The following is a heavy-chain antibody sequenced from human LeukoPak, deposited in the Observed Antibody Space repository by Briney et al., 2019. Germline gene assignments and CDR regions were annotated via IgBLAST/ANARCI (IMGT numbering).Heavy chain of an antibody. CDR2: IKQDGSEK. CDR1: GFTFSSYW. D-gene: IGHD3-10*01. V-gene: IGHV3-7*01. J-gene: IGHJ6*02. Sequence: GGSLRLSCAASGFTFSSYWMSCVRQARGKGLEWVANIKQDGSEKYYVDSVKGRFTISRDNAKNSLYLQMNSLRAEDTAVYYCARDRITMVRGVNPPDYYYYGMDVWGQGTTVTVSS. CDR3: ARDRITMVRGVNPPDYYYYGMDV.